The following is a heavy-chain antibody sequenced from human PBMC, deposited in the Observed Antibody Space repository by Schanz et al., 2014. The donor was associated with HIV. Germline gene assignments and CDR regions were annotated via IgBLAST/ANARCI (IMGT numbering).Heavy chain of an antibody. J-gene: IGHJ6*02. CDR2: IWFDGRNK. Sequence: VQLEESGGGLVKPGGSLRLSCAASGFTFSIYSMNWVRQAPGKGLEWVAVIWFDGRNKYYGDSVKGRFMISRDNSNNTLYLQMNSLRAEDTAVYFCTRGRFLERGGMDVWGQGTAVTVSS. CDR3: TRGRFLERGGMDV. D-gene: IGHD3-3*01. CDR1: GFTFSIYS. V-gene: IGHV3-33*08.